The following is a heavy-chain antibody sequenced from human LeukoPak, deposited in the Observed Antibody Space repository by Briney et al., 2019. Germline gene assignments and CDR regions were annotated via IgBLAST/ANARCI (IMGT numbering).Heavy chain of an antibody. V-gene: IGHV1-69*04. CDR2: IIPILDIA. D-gene: IGHD3-22*01. J-gene: IGHJ4*02. CDR3: AGDRLPEKHYYGY. Sequence: SVQASCQASRGTFSSYAISGVRPPPGQGGEWMGRIIPILDIANYAQKFQGRVTMTADKSTSTSYMELSSLRSEDRAVYYWAGDRLPEKHYYGYWGQGTLVTVSS. CDR1: RGTFSSYA.